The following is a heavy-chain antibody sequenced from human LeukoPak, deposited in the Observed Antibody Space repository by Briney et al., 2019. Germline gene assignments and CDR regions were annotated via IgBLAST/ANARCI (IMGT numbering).Heavy chain of an antibody. V-gene: IGHV4-39*07. J-gene: IGHJ4*02. D-gene: IGHD1-14*01. CDR2: IHHSGST. CDR3: ARRNDYYFDY. Sequence: SETLSLTCTVSGGSISGNSYYWGWIRQPLGKGLELIGTIHHSGSTHYNPSLKGRVTISVDTSKNQFSLKLSSVTAADTAVYYCARRNDYYFDYWGQGTLVTVSS. CDR1: GGSISGNSYY.